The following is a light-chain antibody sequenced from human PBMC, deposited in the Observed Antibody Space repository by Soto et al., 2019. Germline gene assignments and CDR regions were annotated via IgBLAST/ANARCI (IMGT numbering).Light chain of an antibody. CDR2: HAS. J-gene: IGKJ2*01. CDR3: QQYGSSPVT. V-gene: IGKV3-20*01. Sequence: EIVLTQSTGTLSLSPGERATLSCRASQSLSNSYLAWYQQKPAQAPRLLIYHASSRATGIPDRFSGSGSGTDFTLTISRLEPEDFAVYYCQQYGSSPVTFGQGTKLEIK. CDR1: QSLSNSY.